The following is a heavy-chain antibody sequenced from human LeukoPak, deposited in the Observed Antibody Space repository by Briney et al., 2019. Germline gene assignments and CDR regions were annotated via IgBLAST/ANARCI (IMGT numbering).Heavy chain of an antibody. CDR3: AMTGCANNSCLYHFVS. CDR1: GDSVSSNSAV. D-gene: IGHD2-15*01. Sequence: SQTLSLTCAISGDSVSSNSAVWHWIRQSPSRGLEWLGKTYYRSRWYNDSAVSVKSRITISPDTSKNQFSLHLNSVTPEDTAVYYCAMTGCANNSCLYHFVSWGQGTLVTVSS. J-gene: IGHJ4*02. V-gene: IGHV6-1*01. CDR2: TYYRSRWYN.